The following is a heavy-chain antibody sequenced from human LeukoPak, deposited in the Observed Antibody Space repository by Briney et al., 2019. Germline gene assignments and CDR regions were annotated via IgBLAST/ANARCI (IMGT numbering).Heavy chain of an antibody. CDR2: FDPEDGET. CDR1: GYTLTELS. D-gene: IGHD2-21*01. J-gene: IGHJ3*02. Sequence: ASVKVSCEVSGYTLTELSMHWVRQAPGKGLEWMGGFDPEDGETIYAQKFQGRVTMTEDTSTDTAYMELSSLRSEDTAVYYCATIVVVIAIQAGAFDIWGQGTMVTVSS. V-gene: IGHV1-24*01. CDR3: ATIVVVIAIQAGAFDI.